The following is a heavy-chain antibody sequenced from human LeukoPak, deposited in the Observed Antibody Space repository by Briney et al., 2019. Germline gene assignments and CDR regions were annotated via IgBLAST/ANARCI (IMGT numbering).Heavy chain of an antibody. V-gene: IGHV3-23*01. J-gene: IGHJ3*02. D-gene: IGHD3-3*01. CDR3: AKDSVWSGYYPDAFDI. Sequence: GGSLRLSCAASGFTFSSYAMSWVRQAPGKGLEWVSAISGSGGSTYYADSVKGRFTISRDNSKNTLYLQMNSLRAEDTAVYYRAKDSVWSGYYPDAFDIWGQGTMVTVSS. CDR1: GFTFSSYA. CDR2: ISGSGGST.